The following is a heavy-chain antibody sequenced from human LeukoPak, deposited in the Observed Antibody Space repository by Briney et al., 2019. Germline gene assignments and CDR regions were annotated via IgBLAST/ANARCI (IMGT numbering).Heavy chain of an antibody. J-gene: IGHJ6*03. CDR3: ARAPSSYYDFWSGYYYYYYYMDV. V-gene: IGHV1-8*01. Sequence: ASVKVSCKASGYTFTSYDINWVRQATRQGLEWMGWMNPNSGNTGYAQKFQGRVTMTRNTSISTAYMELSSLRSEDTAVYYCARAPSSYYDFWSGYYYYYYYMDVWSKGTTVTVSS. CDR1: GYTFTSYD. CDR2: MNPNSGNT. D-gene: IGHD3-3*01.